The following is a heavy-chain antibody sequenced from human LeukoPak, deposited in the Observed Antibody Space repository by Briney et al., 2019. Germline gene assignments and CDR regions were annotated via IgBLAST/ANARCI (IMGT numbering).Heavy chain of an antibody. J-gene: IGHJ6*02. V-gene: IGHV3-9*01. CDR1: GFTFDDYA. D-gene: IGHD2/OR15-2a*01. CDR2: ISWNSGSI. Sequence: GGSLRLSCAASGFTFDDYAMHWVRQAPGKGLEWVSGISWNSGSIGYADSVKGRFTISRDNAKNSLYLQMNSLRAEDTALYYCAKDIGSTLVLLGMDVWGQGTTVTVSS. CDR3: AKDIGSTLVLLGMDV.